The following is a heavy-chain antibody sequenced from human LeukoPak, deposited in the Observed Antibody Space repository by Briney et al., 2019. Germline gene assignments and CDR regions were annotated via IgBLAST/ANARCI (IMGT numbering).Heavy chain of an antibody. CDR1: GYTFTSYG. Sequence: SVKVSYKASGYTFTSYGISWVRQAPGQGLEWMGGIIPIFGTANYAQKFQGRVTITADKSTSTAYMELSSLRSEDTAVYYCARDGIVVVPAAMSPNYYYYMDVWGKGTTVTVSS. D-gene: IGHD2-2*01. CDR3: ARDGIVVVPAAMSPNYYYYMDV. J-gene: IGHJ6*03. CDR2: IIPIFGTA. V-gene: IGHV1-69*06.